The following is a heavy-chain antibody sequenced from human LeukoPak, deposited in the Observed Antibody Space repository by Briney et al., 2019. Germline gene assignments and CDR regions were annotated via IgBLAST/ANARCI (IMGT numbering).Heavy chain of an antibody. CDR1: GFTFSSYA. CDR2: ISGSGGST. Sequence: GGSLRLSCAASGFTFSSYAMNWVRQAPGKGLEWVSVISGSGGSTYYADSVKGRFTISRDNAKNSLYLQMNSLRAEDTAVYYCARDLFSMIVVVPGARGMDVWGQGTTVTVSS. CDR3: ARDLFSMIVVVPGARGMDV. J-gene: IGHJ6*02. D-gene: IGHD3-22*01. V-gene: IGHV3-23*01.